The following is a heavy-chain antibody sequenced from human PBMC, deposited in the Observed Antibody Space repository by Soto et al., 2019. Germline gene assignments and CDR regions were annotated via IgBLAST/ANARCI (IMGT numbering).Heavy chain of an antibody. D-gene: IGHD2-15*01. CDR1: GGSISNYY. V-gene: IGHV4-59*08. CDR3: ARRYGGTFDY. CDR2: SYYSGST. Sequence: QVQLQESGPGLVKPSETLSLTCTVSGGSISNYYWSWIRQPPGKGLEWIGYSYYSGSTNYNPSLKSRVTISVDTSKNQFSLKLSSVTAADTAVYYCARRYGGTFDYWGQGTLVTVSS. J-gene: IGHJ4*02.